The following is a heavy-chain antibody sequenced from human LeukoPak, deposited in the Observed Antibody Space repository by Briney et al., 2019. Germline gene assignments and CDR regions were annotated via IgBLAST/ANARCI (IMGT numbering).Heavy chain of an antibody. J-gene: IGHJ4*02. Sequence: NPSETLSLTCTVSGGSISSYYWSWIRQPPGKGLEWIGYIYYSGSTNYNPSLKSRVTISIDTSKNQFSLRLSSVTAADTAVYYRARENDRYGRIDYWGQGTQVTVSS. CDR1: GGSISSYY. CDR2: IYYSGST. D-gene: IGHD5-18*01. CDR3: ARENDRYGRIDY. V-gene: IGHV4-59*01.